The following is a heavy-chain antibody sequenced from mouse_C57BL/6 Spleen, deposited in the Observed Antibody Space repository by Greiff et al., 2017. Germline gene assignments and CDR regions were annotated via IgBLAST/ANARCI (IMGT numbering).Heavy chain of an antibody. D-gene: IGHD2-4*01. CDR1: GYAFSSSW. Sequence: QVQLQQSGPELVKPGASVKISCKASGYAFSSSWMNWVKQRPGKGLEWIGRIYPGDGDTNYNGKFKGKATLTADQSSSTAYMQLSSLTSEDSAVYFCASHDYGDYWGQGTTLTVSS. CDR2: IYPGDGDT. V-gene: IGHV1-82*01. CDR3: ASHDYGDY. J-gene: IGHJ2*01.